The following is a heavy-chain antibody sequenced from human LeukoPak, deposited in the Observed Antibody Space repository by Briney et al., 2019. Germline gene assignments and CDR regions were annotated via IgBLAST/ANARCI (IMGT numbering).Heavy chain of an antibody. CDR1: GGSISSSGYY. J-gene: IGHJ4*02. Sequence: SETLSLTCTVSGGSISSSGYYWGWIRQSPGKGLEWIGYIYYSGSTNYNPSLKSRVTISVDTSKNQFSLKLSSVTAADTAVYYCAREGSGYSYIAFDYWGQGTLVTVSS. CDR2: IYYSGST. D-gene: IGHD3-22*01. V-gene: IGHV4-61*08. CDR3: AREGSGYSYIAFDY.